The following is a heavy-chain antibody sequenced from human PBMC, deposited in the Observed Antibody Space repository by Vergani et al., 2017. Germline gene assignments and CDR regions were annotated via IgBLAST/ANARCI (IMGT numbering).Heavy chain of an antibody. CDR3: ATGPISAAPLY. CDR1: GYTLTELS. Sequence: QVQLVQSGAEVKKPGASVKVSCKVSGYTLTELSMHWVRQAPGKGLEWMGGFDPEDGETIYAQKFQGRVTMTADTPTDTAYMELSSLRSEDTAVYYCATGPISAAPLYWGQGTLVTVSS. V-gene: IGHV1-24*01. J-gene: IGHJ4*02. D-gene: IGHD6-13*01. CDR2: FDPEDGET.